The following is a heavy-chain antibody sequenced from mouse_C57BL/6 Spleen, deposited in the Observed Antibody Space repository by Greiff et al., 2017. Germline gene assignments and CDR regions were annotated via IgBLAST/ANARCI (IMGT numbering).Heavy chain of an antibody. J-gene: IGHJ1*03. V-gene: IGHV1-82*01. Sequence: VQLVESGPELVKPGASVKISCKASGYAFSSSWMNWVKQRPGKGLEWIGRIYPGDGDTNYNGKFKGKATLTADKSSSTAYMQLSSLTSEDSAVYFCAREGDYYWYFDVWGTGTTVTVSS. CDR3: AREGDYYWYFDV. CDR2: IYPGDGDT. CDR1: GYAFSSSW. D-gene: IGHD2-4*01.